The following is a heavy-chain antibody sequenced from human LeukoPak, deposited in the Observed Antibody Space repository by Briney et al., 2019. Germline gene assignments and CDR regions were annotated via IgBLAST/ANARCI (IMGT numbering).Heavy chain of an antibody. Sequence: ASVKVSCKVSGYTLNELSMHWVRQAPGKGLEWMGGFDPEDGETIYAQKFQGRVTMTRDTSTSTVYMDLSSLRSEDTAVYYCARDNTAAGPFDYWGQGTLVTVSS. CDR2: FDPEDGET. CDR3: ARDNTAAGPFDY. CDR1: GYTLNELS. D-gene: IGHD6-13*01. J-gene: IGHJ4*02. V-gene: IGHV1-24*01.